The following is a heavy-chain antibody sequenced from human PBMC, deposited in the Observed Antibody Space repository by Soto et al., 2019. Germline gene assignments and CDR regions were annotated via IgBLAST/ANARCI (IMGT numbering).Heavy chain of an antibody. Sequence: ASVKVSCKASGYTFTGYYMHWVRQAPGQGLEWMGWINPNSGGTNYAQKFQGRVTMTRDTSISTAYMELSRLRSDDTAVYYCARDRHIVVVTGYYGMDCWGQGTQVTVSS. CDR3: ARDRHIVVVTGYYGMDC. V-gene: IGHV1-2*02. CDR2: INPNSGGT. CDR1: GYTFTGYY. J-gene: IGHJ4*02. D-gene: IGHD2-21*02.